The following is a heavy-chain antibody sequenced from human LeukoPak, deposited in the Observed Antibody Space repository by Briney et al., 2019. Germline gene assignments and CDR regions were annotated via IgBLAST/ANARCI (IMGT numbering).Heavy chain of an antibody. J-gene: IGHJ4*02. CDR3: AKGMNYDILTSYADY. CDR2: IRYDGRNK. V-gene: IGHV3-30*02. D-gene: IGHD3-9*01. CDR1: GFTFSSYG. Sequence: GGSLRLSCAASGFTFSSYGMHWVRQAPGKGLERVAFIRYDGRNKYYADSVKGRFTISRDNSKNTLYLQMNSLRAEDTAVYYCAKGMNYDILTSYADYWGQGTLVTVSS.